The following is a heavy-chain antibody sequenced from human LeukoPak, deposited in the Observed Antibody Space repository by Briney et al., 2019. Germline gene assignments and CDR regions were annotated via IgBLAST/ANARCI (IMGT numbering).Heavy chain of an antibody. J-gene: IGHJ4*02. Sequence: GESLKISCAASGFAFSSDAMSWVRQAPGKGLEWVSLIRGDNSIIEYADSVKGRFTISRDNSKNTLYLQMNSLRAEDTAVYYCAKCRFTSSTFDYWGQGTLVTVSS. D-gene: IGHD2-2*01. CDR2: IRGDNSII. CDR1: GFAFSSDA. V-gene: IGHV3-23*01. CDR3: AKCRFTSSTFDY.